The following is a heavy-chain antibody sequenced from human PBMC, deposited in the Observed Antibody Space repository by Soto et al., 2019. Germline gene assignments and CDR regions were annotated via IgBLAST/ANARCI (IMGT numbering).Heavy chain of an antibody. D-gene: IGHD3-16*01. V-gene: IGHV1-69*01. CDR3: ARGWGLVS. CDR1: GGSLTSYP. Sequence: QMEQSGAEVRKPGSSVKVSCKPSGGSLTSYPMAWVRQAPGQGGEWMGGIIPIHGTTEYAQKFQGRVTITADESTNRATLELTGLTSEDTAVYYCARGWGLVSWGQGPLVTVSS. J-gene: IGHJ4*02. CDR2: IIPIHGTT.